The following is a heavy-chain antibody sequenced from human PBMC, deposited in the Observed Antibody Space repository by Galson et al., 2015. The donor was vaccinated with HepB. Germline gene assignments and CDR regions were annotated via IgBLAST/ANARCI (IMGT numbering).Heavy chain of an antibody. D-gene: IGHD6-19*01. Sequence: LRLSCAASGFTFSSYAIDWVRQAPGKGLEYVSGISSQGVSTYYANSVKGRFTISRDNSKNTVYLQMGSLRAEDMAVYYCARDRSGSGWYRGAFDIWGQGTVVTVSS. CDR3: ARDRSGSGWYRGAFDI. J-gene: IGHJ3*02. CDR1: GFTFSSYA. CDR2: ISSQGVST. V-gene: IGHV3-64*01.